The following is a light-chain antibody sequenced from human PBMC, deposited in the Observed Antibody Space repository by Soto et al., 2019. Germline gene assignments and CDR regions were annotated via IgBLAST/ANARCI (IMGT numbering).Light chain of an antibody. CDR1: QSVRSD. CDR2: DAS. CDR3: QQYNNWPPYT. V-gene: IGKV3-15*01. J-gene: IGKJ2*01. Sequence: EIVMTQSPATLSVSPGERATLSCRASQSVRSDLAWYQQKPGQAPRLLIYDASTRVTGIPARFSGGGSGTDFTLTISSLQSEDFAIYYCQQYNNWPPYTFGQGTKVDI.